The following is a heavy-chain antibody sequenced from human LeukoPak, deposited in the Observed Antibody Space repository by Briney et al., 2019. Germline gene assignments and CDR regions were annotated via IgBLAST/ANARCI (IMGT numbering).Heavy chain of an antibody. CDR2: ISSDGSST. CDR3: STGSGHAFDI. D-gene: IGHD3-10*01. Sequence: RAGGSLRLSCAASGFTFSSYWMHWVRQVPGKGLVWVSRISSDGSSTSYADSVKGRFTISRDNAKNTLYVQMNSLRAEDTAVYYCSTGSGHAFDIWGRGTMVTVSS. V-gene: IGHV3-74*01. CDR1: GFTFSSYW. J-gene: IGHJ3*02.